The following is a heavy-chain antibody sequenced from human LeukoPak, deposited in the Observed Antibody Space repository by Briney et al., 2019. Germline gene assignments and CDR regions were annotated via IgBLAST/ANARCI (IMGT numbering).Heavy chain of an antibody. CDR2: ISYDGSNK. D-gene: IGHD1-26*01. J-gene: IGHJ3*02. Sequence: RLXXAXXGFTFSXXGMXXVRXXXXXXXXXVAIISYDGSNKYYADSVKGRFTISRDNSKNTLYLQMNSLRAEDTAVYYCAKDCVKVGATSSDAFAIWGQGTMVTVSS. V-gene: IGHV3-30*18. CDR1: GFTFSXXG. CDR3: AKDCVKVGATSSDAFAI.